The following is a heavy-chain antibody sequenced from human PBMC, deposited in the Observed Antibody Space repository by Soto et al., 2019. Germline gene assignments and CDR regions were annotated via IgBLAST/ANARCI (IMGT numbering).Heavy chain of an antibody. V-gene: IGHV4-61*01. D-gene: IGHD6-13*01. CDR3: ARDRIAAAGSVGLFDP. Sequence: SSETLSLTCTVSGGSVSSGSYYWSWIRQPPGKGLEWIGYIYYSGSTNYNPSLKSRVTISVDTSKNQFSLKLSSVTAADTAVYYCARDRIAAAGSVGLFDPWGQGTLVTV. J-gene: IGHJ5*02. CDR2: IYYSGST. CDR1: GGSVSSGSYY.